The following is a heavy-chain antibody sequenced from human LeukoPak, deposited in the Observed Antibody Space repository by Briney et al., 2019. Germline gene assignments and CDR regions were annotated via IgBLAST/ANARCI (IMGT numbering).Heavy chain of an antibody. J-gene: IGHJ4*02. CDR1: GYTFTSYG. D-gene: IGHD3-10*01. CDR3: ARDTASPLIWFGELLTDY. Sequence: ASVKVSCKASGYTFTSYGISWVRQAPGQGLEWMGWISAYNGNTNYAQKLQGRVTMTTDTSTSTAYMELRSLRSDDTAVYYCARDTASPLIWFGELLTDYWGQGTLVTVSS. CDR2: ISAYNGNT. V-gene: IGHV1-18*01.